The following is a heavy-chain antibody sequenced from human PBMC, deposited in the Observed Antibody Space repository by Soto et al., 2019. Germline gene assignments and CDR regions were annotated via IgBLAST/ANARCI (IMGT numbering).Heavy chain of an antibody. D-gene: IGHD4-4*01. Sequence: GASVKVSCKASGYTFTSYGISWVRRAPGQGLEWMGWISAYNGNTNYAQKLQGRVTMTTDTSTSTAYMELRSLRSDDTAVYYCARGEPYYSNYVLLLGPLDYWGQGTLVTVSS. J-gene: IGHJ4*02. V-gene: IGHV1-18*01. CDR3: ARGEPYYSNYVLLLGPLDY. CDR2: ISAYNGNT. CDR1: GYTFTSYG.